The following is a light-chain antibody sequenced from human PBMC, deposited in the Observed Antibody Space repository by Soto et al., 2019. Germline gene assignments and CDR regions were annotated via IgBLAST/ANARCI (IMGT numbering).Light chain of an antibody. Sequence: QSALTQPASVSGSPGQSITISCTGTSSDVGSYNLVSWYQQHPGKAPKLMIYEGSKWPSGVSNRFSGSKSGNTASLTISGLQAEDEADYYCCSYAGSRGLVFGGGTKLTVL. CDR1: SSDVGSYNL. V-gene: IGLV2-23*01. J-gene: IGLJ2*01. CDR3: CSYAGSRGLV. CDR2: EGS.